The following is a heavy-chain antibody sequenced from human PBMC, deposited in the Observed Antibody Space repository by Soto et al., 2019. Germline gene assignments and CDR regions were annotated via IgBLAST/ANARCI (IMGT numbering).Heavy chain of an antibody. Sequence: EVQLVESGGGLVKPGGSLRLSFAASGFPLSGITMNGFAKAPGRGLGWVSSISSSSSYIYYADSVKGRFTISRDNAKNSLYLQMNSLRAEDTAVYYCARATLHYYDSSGYLDYWGQGTLVTVSS. CDR2: ISSSSSYI. CDR3: ARATLHYYDSSGYLDY. J-gene: IGHJ4*02. CDR1: GFPLSGIT. V-gene: IGHV3-21*01. D-gene: IGHD3-22*01.